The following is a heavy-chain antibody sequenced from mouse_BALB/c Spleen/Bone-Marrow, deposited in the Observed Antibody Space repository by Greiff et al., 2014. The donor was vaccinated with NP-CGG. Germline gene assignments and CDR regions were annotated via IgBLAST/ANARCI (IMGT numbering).Heavy chain of an antibody. V-gene: IGHV1-31*01. J-gene: IGHJ1*01. Sequence: EVMLVESGPELVKPGASVKISCKASGYSLTGYYMHWVKQSHVRSLEWIGRINPYNGATSYNQNFKDKASLTVDKSSSTAYMELHSLTSEDSAVYYCARGYGNYDYWYFDVWGAGTTVTVSS. CDR1: GYSLTGYY. CDR2: INPYNGAT. D-gene: IGHD2-1*01. CDR3: ARGYGNYDYWYFDV.